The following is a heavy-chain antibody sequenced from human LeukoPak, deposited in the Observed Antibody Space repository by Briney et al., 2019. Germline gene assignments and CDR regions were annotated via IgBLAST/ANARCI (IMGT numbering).Heavy chain of an antibody. D-gene: IGHD2-2*01. V-gene: IGHV4-61*01. CDR3: ARVVPAASNWFDP. CDR1: GGSVSSGSYY. CDR2: IYYSGST. Sequence: SETLSLTCTVSGGSVSSGSYYWSWIRQPPGKGLEWIGYIYYSGSTSYNPSLKSRVTISVDTSKNQFSLKLSSVTAADTAVYYCARVVPAASNWFDPWGQGTLVTVSS. J-gene: IGHJ5*02.